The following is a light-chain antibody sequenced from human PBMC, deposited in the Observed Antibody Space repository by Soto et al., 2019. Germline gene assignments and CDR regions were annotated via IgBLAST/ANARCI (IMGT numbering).Light chain of an antibody. Sequence: DLQMPQSPSTLSASVGDRVTITCRASQSISNWLAWYQQKPGKAPKLLISDAFILQSGFPTRFSGRGGGTEFTLTISSLQPDDFATYYCQQYNTNLITFGGGTMVDI. CDR3: QQYNTNLIT. J-gene: IGKJ4*02. CDR1: QSISNW. CDR2: DAF. V-gene: IGKV1-5*01.